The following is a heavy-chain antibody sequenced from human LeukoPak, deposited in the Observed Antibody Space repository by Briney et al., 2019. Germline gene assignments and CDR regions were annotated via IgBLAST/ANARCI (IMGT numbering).Heavy chain of an antibody. CDR3: TRGAVAGHHNPFFDY. J-gene: IGHJ4*02. CDR1: GFTFSDYS. V-gene: IGHV3-11*01. CDR2: ISSSGSTI. Sequence: GGSLRLSCAASGFTFSDYSMSWIRQAPGKGLEWVSYISSSGSTIYYADSVKGRFTISRDNAKNSLYLQMNSLRAEDTAVYYCTRGAVAGHHNPFFDYWGQGTLVTVSS. D-gene: IGHD6-19*01.